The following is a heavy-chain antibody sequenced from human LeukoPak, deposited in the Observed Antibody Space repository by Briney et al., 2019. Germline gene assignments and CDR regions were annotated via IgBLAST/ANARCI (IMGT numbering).Heavy chain of an antibody. Sequence: GGSLRLSCAASGFTFSDYYMSWVRQAPGKGLEWVSAISGSGGSTYYADSVKGRFAISRDNSKNTLYLQMNSLRAEDTAVYYCAKAGDGYPPWRFDPWGQGTLVTVSS. CDR1: GFTFSDYY. CDR2: ISGSGGST. V-gene: IGHV3-23*01. CDR3: AKAGDGYPPWRFDP. D-gene: IGHD5-24*01. J-gene: IGHJ5*02.